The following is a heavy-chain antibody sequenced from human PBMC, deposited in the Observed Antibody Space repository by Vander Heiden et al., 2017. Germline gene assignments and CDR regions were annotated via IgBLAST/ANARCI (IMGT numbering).Heavy chain of an antibody. D-gene: IGHD1-1*01. V-gene: IGHV5-51*01. J-gene: IGHJ5*01. Sequence: EVQVVQSGAEVKKTGESLKISCTGSGYRFTSYWIGWVRQMPGKGMGWMGLIFPGDSDTRYSPSFQGQVTISADKTITTAYLRWNSLKASDTAMYYCARRLNGSFDSWGQGTLVTVSS. CDR2: IFPGDSDT. CDR1: GYRFTSYW. CDR3: ARRLNGSFDS.